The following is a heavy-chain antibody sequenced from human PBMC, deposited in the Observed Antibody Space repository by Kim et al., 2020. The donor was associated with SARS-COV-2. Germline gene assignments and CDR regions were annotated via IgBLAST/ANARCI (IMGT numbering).Heavy chain of an antibody. CDR2: INHSGST. J-gene: IGHJ4*02. Sequence: SETLSLTCAVYGGSFSGYYWSWIRQPPGKGLEWIGEINHSGSTNYNPSLKSRVTISVDTSKNQFSLKLSSVTAADTAVYYCARGDGDTAMVGYWGQGTLV. V-gene: IGHV4-34*01. D-gene: IGHD5-18*01. CDR3: ARGDGDTAMVGY. CDR1: GGSFSGYY.